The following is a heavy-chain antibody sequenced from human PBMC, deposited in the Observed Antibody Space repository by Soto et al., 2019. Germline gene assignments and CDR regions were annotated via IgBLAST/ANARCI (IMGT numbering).Heavy chain of an antibody. Sequence: QLQLQESGPGLVKPSETLSLTCTVSGGSISSSSYYWGWIRQPPGKGLEWIGSIYYSGSTYYNPSLKSRVTISVDTSKNQFSLKLSSVTAADTAVYYCASRAVAGSLSYFDYWGQGTLVTVSS. CDR1: GGSISSSSYY. D-gene: IGHD6-19*01. CDR2: IYYSGST. V-gene: IGHV4-39*01. CDR3: ASRAVAGSLSYFDY. J-gene: IGHJ4*02.